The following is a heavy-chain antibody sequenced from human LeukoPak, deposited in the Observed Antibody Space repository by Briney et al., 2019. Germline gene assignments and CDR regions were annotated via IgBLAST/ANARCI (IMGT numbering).Heavy chain of an antibody. V-gene: IGHV6-1*01. CDR3: ARDRYSSSWYSGDRYYYYGMDV. D-gene: IGHD6-13*01. Sequence: SQTLSLTCAISGDSVSSNIAAWNWIRQSPSRGLEWLGRTYYRSKWYNDYAVSVKSRITINPDTSKNQFSLQLNSVTPEDTAVYYCARDRYSSSWYSGDRYYYYGMDVWGQGTTVTVSS. CDR2: TYYRSKWYN. CDR1: GDSVSSNIAA. J-gene: IGHJ6*02.